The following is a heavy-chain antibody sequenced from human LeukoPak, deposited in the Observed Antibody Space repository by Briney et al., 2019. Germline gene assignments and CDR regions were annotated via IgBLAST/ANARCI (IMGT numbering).Heavy chain of an antibody. CDR1: GGSFSGYY. Sequence: PSETLSLTCAVYGGSFSGYYWSWIRQPPGKGLEWIGEINHSGSTNYSPSLKSRVTISVDTSKNQFSLKLSSVTAADTAVYYCARGSRGHYDFWSGYPSYYYYGMDVWGQGTTVTVSS. J-gene: IGHJ6*02. CDR3: ARGSRGHYDFWSGYPSYYYYGMDV. CDR2: INHSGST. V-gene: IGHV4-34*01. D-gene: IGHD3-3*01.